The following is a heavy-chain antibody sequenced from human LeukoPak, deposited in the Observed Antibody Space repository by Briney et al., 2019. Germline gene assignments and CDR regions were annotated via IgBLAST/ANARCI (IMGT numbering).Heavy chain of an antibody. D-gene: IGHD1-26*01. CDR1: GYSFTTHW. CDR3: ARLCREQLLPPDY. V-gene: IGHV5-51*01. Sequence: GESLKISCKGSGYSFTTHWIGWVRQMPGKGLEWMGIIYPGDSDTRYTPSFEGHVTISVDKSLNTAYLQWSSLKASDTAMYFCARLCREQLLPPDYWGQGTTVTVSS. J-gene: IGHJ4*03. CDR2: IYPGDSDT.